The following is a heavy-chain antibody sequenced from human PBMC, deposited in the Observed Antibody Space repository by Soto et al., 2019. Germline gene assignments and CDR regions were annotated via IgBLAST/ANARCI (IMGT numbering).Heavy chain of an antibody. D-gene: IGHD6-19*01. J-gene: IGHJ6*02. CDR3: VKDRLGSWYVTFRYYYGMDV. Sequence: XXXPGKGLEYVSAISSNGGSTYYADSVKGRFTISRDNSKNTLYLQMSSLRAEDTAVYYCVKDRLGSWYVTFRYYYGMDVWGQGTTLTVSS. CDR2: ISSNGGST. V-gene: IGHV3-64D*08.